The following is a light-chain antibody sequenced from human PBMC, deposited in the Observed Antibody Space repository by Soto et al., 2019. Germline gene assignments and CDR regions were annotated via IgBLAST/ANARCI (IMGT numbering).Light chain of an antibody. V-gene: IGKV3-15*01. J-gene: IGKJ1*01. Sequence: EIVMTQSPATLSVSPGEGATLSCRASQSVSSNLAWYQQKPGQAPRLLIYGASTRATGIPARFSGSGSGTEFTLTISSLQYEDFAVYYCQQYNNWPPWTFGQGTKVEIK. CDR2: GAS. CDR3: QQYNNWPPWT. CDR1: QSVSSN.